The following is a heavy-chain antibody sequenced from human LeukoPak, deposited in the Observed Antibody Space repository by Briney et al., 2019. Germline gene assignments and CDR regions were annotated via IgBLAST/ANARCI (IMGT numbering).Heavy chain of an antibody. J-gene: IGHJ4*02. D-gene: IGHD3-10*01. CDR1: GGSIRGSGSY. CDR2: IYYTGNT. Sequence: PSETLSLTCTVSGGSIRGSGSYWAWIRQPPGKGLEWIGSIYYTGNTYYNPSLKSRVTISVDTSKSQFSLKLSSVTAADTAVYYCARGTMVRGVIILSYYFDYWGQGTLVTVSS. V-gene: IGHV4-39*01. CDR3: ARGTMVRGVIILSYYFDY.